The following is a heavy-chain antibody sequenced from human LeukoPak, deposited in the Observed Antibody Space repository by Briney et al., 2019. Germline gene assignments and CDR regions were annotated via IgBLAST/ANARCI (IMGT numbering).Heavy chain of an antibody. V-gene: IGHV1-24*01. CDR3: ATSYYYDSSGYYSSYFDY. CDR2: FDPEDGET. J-gene: IGHJ4*02. D-gene: IGHD3-22*01. CDR1: GYTLTELS. Sequence: ASVKVSCTVSGYTLTELSMHWVRQAPGKGLEWMGGFDPEDGETIYAQKFQGRVTMTEDTSTDTAYMELSSLRSEDTAVYYCATSYYYDSSGYYSSYFDYWGQGTLVTVSS.